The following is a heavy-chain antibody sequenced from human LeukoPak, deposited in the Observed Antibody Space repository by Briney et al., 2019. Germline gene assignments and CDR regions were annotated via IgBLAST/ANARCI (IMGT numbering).Heavy chain of an antibody. D-gene: IGHD4-17*01. CDR1: GFTFSSYA. CDR2: ISGSGGST. Sequence: GGSLRLSCAASGFTFSSYAMSWVRQAPGKGLEWVSAISGSGGSTYYADSVKGRFTISRDNSKNTPYLQMNSLRAEDTAVYYCAKANGDYGHAFDIWGQGTMVTVSS. CDR3: AKANGDYGHAFDI. J-gene: IGHJ3*02. V-gene: IGHV3-23*01.